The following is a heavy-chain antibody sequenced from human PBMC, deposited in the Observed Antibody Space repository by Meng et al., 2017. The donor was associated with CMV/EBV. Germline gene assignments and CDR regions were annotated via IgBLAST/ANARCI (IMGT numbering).Heavy chain of an antibody. CDR1: GHTFTGYY. D-gene: IGHD3-10*01. J-gene: IGHJ5*02. Sequence: ASVKVSCKASGHTFTGYYMHWVRQAPGQGLEWMGWINPNSGGTNYAQKLQGRVTMTRDTSISTAYMELSRLRSDDTAVYYCARDTSNGEVRGVILFDPWGQGTLVTVSS. CDR3: ARDTSNGEVRGVILFDP. CDR2: INPNSGGT. V-gene: IGHV1-2*02.